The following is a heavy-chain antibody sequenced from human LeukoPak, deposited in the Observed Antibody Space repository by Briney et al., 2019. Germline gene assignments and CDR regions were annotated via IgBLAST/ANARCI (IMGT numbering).Heavy chain of an antibody. D-gene: IGHD3-10*01. J-gene: IGHJ4*02. V-gene: IGHV3-30-3*01. CDR2: ISYDGSNK. CDR1: GFTFSSYA. Sequence: GGSLRLSCAASGFTFSSYAMHWVRQAPGKGLEWVAVISYDGSNKYYADSVKGRFTISRDNSKNTLYLQMNSLRAEDTAVYYCARVLEGGVGRRYIMVRGDKTDYWGQGTLVTVSS. CDR3: ARVLEGGVGRRYIMVRGDKTDY.